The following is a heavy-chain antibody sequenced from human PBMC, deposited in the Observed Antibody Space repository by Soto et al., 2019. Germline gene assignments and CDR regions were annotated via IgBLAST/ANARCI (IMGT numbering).Heavy chain of an antibody. Sequence: GGSLRLSCAASGFTFSSYGMHWVRQAPGKGLEWVAVISYDGSNKYYADSVKGRFTISRDNSKNTLYLQMNSLRAEDTAVYYCAKDSFLLMVYGTYYFDYWGQGTLVTVSS. CDR3: AKDSFLLMVYGTYYFDY. CDR1: GFTFSSYG. D-gene: IGHD2-8*01. CDR2: ISYDGSNK. J-gene: IGHJ4*02. V-gene: IGHV3-30*18.